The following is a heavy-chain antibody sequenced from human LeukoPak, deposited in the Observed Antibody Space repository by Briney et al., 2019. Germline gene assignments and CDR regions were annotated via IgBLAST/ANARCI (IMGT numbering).Heavy chain of an antibody. CDR2: IYYSGST. J-gene: IGHJ3*02. V-gene: IGHV4-59*01. D-gene: IGHD1-20*01. CDR3: ARLTYHQLRYAFDI. Sequence: PSETLSLTCTVSGGSISSYYWSWIRQPPGKGLEWIGYIYYSGSTNYNPSLKSRVTISVDTSKNQFSLKLCSVTAADTAVYYCARLTYHQLRYAFDIWGQGTMVTVSS. CDR1: GGSISSYY.